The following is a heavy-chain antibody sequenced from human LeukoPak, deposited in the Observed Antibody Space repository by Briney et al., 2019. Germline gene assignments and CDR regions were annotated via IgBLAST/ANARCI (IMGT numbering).Heavy chain of an antibody. CDR1: GGSFSDYH. CDR3: ARVRYDYVWGSYRYFDY. V-gene: IGHV4-34*01. J-gene: IGHJ4*02. CDR2: VNHSGST. D-gene: IGHD3-16*02. Sequence: KPSDSLSLTCAVYGGSFSDYHSSWIRKPPGKGLEWIGEVNHSGSTNYNPSLKSRVTISVDTSKNQFSLKLSSVTAADTAVYYCARVRYDYVWGSYRYFDYWGQGTLVTVSS.